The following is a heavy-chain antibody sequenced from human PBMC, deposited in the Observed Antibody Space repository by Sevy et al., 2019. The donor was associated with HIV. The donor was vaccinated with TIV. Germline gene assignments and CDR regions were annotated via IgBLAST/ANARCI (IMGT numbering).Heavy chain of an antibody. J-gene: IGHJ3*01. Sequence: TLSLTCTVSGGSIRRYYWSWIRQPPGKGLEWIGYIYNSGNTNYNPSLKSRVTISVDTSKNQFSLRLSSVTAADTAVYYCARVFDSEGAFDLWGQGTMVTVSS. D-gene: IGHD2-21*01. CDR3: ARVFDSEGAFDL. V-gene: IGHV4-59*13. CDR1: GGSIRRYY. CDR2: IYNSGNT.